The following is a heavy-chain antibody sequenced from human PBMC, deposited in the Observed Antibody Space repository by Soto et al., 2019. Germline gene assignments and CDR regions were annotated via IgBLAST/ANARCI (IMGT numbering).Heavy chain of an antibody. D-gene: IGHD3-10*01. CDR2: ISSSSSYI. J-gene: IGHJ6*02. CDR3: AREGFPRGSGSPMGYYGMDV. CDR1: GFTFSSYS. V-gene: IGHV3-21*01. Sequence: EVQLVESGGGLVKPGGSLRLSCAASGFTFSSYSMNWVRQAPGKGLEWVSSISSSSSYIYYADSVKGRFTISRDNAKNPLYLQMNSLRAEDTAVYYCAREGFPRGSGSPMGYYGMDVWGQGTTVTVSS.